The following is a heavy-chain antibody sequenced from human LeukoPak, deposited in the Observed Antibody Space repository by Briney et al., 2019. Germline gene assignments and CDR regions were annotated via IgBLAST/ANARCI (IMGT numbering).Heavy chain of an antibody. CDR2: ITGSGGST. CDR1: GFTFSNYG. CDR3: ARDLHEGWYFDWFGGSQTDNWFDP. V-gene: IGHV3-23*01. D-gene: IGHD3-9*01. J-gene: IGHJ5*02. Sequence: GGSLRLSCAASGFTFSNYGMNWVRQAPGKGLEWVSGITGSGGSTYHADSVKGRFTISRDNAKNSLYLQMNSLRAEDTAVYYCARDLHEGWYFDWFGGSQTDNWFDPWGQGTLVTVSS.